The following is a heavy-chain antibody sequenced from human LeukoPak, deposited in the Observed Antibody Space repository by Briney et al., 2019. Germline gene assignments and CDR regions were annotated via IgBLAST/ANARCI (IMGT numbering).Heavy chain of an antibody. CDR3: ALAERGYSYGTGDWFDP. CDR1: GGSISSSSYY. V-gene: IGHV4-39*01. Sequence: PSETLSLTCTVSGGSISSSSYYWGWLRQPPGKGLEWIGSIYYSGSTYYNPSLKSRVTISVDTSKNQFSLKLSSVTAADTAVYYCALAERGYSYGTGDWFDPWGQGTLVTVSS. D-gene: IGHD5-18*01. CDR2: IYYSGST. J-gene: IGHJ5*02.